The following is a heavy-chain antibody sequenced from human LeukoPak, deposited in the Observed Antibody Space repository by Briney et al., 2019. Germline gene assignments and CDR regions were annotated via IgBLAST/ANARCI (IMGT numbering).Heavy chain of an antibody. V-gene: IGHV1-2*02. CDR3: ARDLYSSATDLYRSAWTGAFDV. J-gene: IGHJ3*01. CDR2: INPNSGGT. CDR1: GYTFAGYY. Sequence: ASVKVSCKTSGYTFAGYYLFWVRQAPGQGLEWMGWINPNSGGTNYAQRFQARVTLTRDTSISTAYMELSRLKSDDTAVYYCARDLYSSATDLYRSAWTGAFDVWGQGTMVTVSS. D-gene: IGHD6-19*01.